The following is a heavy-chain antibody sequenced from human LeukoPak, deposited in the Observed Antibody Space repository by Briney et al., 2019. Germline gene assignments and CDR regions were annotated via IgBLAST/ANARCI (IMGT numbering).Heavy chain of an antibody. CDR1: GGSISSSSYY. CDR3: ARFRGWRIQLWFYAFDI. J-gene: IGHJ3*02. Sequence: PSETLSLTCTVSGGSISSSSYYWGWIRQPPGKGLEWIGSIYYSGSTYYNPSLKSRVTISVDTSKNQFSLKLSSVTAADTAVYYCARFRGWRIQLWFYAFDIWGQGTMVTVSS. D-gene: IGHD5-18*01. CDR2: IYYSGST. V-gene: IGHV4-39*01.